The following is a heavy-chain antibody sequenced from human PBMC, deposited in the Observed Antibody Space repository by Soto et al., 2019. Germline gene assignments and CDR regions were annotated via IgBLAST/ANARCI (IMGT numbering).Heavy chain of an antibody. V-gene: IGHV4-34*01. CDR3: ARGRIAAAGTIWFDP. Sequence: QVQLQQWGAGLLKPSETLSLTCAVYGGSFSGYYWSWIRQPPGKGLEWIGEINHSGSTNYNPSLKSRVTISVDTSKYQFSLKLSSVTAADTAVYYCARGRIAAAGTIWFDPWGQGTLVTVSS. D-gene: IGHD6-13*01. CDR1: GGSFSGYY. CDR2: INHSGST. J-gene: IGHJ5*02.